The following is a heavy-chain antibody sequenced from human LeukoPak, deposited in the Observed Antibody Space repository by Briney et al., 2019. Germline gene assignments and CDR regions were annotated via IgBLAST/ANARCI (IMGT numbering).Heavy chain of an antibody. D-gene: IGHD2-21*02. Sequence: GASVNVSCKASGYTFTSYGISWVRQAPGQGLEWMGWISAYNGNTNYAQKLEGRVTMTTDTSTSTAYMELRSLRSDDTAVYYCARDPYCGGDCYYDAFDIWGQGTMVTVSS. V-gene: IGHV1-18*01. CDR3: ARDPYCGGDCYYDAFDI. CDR2: ISAYNGNT. J-gene: IGHJ3*02. CDR1: GYTFTSYG.